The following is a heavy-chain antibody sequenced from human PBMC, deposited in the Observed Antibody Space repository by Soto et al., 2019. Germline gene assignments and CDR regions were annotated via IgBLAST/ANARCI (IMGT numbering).Heavy chain of an antibody. D-gene: IGHD2-21*02. V-gene: IGHV4-4*02. CDR2: IYHSGST. Sequence: QVQLQESGPGLVKPSGTLSLTCAVSGGSISSSNWWSWVRQPPGKGLEWIGKIYHSGSTNYNPSLKSRVTISVDKSNNQFSLKLSSVTAADTAVYYCASGVVVTALDYWGQGTLVTVSS. J-gene: IGHJ4*02. CDR3: ASGVVVTALDY. CDR1: GGSISSSNW.